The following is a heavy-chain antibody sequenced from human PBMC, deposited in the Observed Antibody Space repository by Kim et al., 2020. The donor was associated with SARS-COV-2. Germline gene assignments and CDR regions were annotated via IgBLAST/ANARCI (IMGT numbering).Heavy chain of an antibody. CDR3: TRDREWWVYYYYGMDV. D-gene: IGHD2-15*01. V-gene: IGHV3-49*03. CDR2: IRSKAYGGTT. CDR1: GFTFGDYA. J-gene: IGHJ6*02. Sequence: GGSLRLSCTASGFTFGDYAMSWFRQAPGKGLEWVGFIRSKAYGGTTEYAASVKGRFTISRDDSKSIAYLQMNSLKTEDTAVYYCTRDREWWVYYYYGMDVWGQGTTVTVSS.